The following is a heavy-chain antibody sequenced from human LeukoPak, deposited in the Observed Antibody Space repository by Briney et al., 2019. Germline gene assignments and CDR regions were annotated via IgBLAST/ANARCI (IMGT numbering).Heavy chain of an antibody. CDR3: ARDQSSSGHFDY. J-gene: IGHJ4*02. CDR2: IYTSGST. CDR1: GGPISSYY. V-gene: IGHV4-4*07. D-gene: IGHD6-19*01. Sequence: SETLSLTCTVSGGPISSYYWSWIRQPAGKGLEWIGRIYTSGSTNYNPSLKSRVTMSVDTSKNQFSLKLSSVTAADTAVYYCARDQSSSGHFDYWGQGTLVTVSS.